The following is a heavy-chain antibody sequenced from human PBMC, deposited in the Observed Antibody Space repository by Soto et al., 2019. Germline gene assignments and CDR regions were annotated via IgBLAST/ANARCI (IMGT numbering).Heavy chain of an antibody. Sequence: SETLSLACTVSGGSISSDDCYWSWIRQAPGRGLELIVYIHSSGSTNYNPSLKSRVTMSVDTSKNQFSLKLNSVTAADTAIYYCARGSDNERSFGFDHSGQGTLVTVSS. V-gene: IGHV4-61*08. J-gene: IGHJ4*02. CDR2: IHSSGST. CDR1: GGSISSDDCY. CDR3: ARGSDNERSFGFDH. D-gene: IGHD3-10*01.